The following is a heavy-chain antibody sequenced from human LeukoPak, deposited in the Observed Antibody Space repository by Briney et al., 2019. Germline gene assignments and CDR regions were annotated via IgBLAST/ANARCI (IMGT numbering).Heavy chain of an antibody. J-gene: IGHJ3*01. CDR3: ARKWDL. Sequence: SQTLSLTCTVYGGSISSGIYYWSWIRQPAGKGLEWIGRIYTSGSTNYNPSLKSRVTISVDTSKNQFSLKLSSVTAADTAVYYCARKWDLWGQGSMVTVSS. V-gene: IGHV4-61*02. CDR2: IYTSGST. D-gene: IGHD1-26*01. CDR1: GGSISSGIYY.